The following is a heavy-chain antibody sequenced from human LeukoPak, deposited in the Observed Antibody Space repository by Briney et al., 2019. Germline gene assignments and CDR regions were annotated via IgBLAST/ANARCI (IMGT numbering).Heavy chain of an antibody. CDR3: ARDKGSGWFDY. Sequence: SQTLSLTCAISGDSFSSNSVTWNWIRQSPSRGLEWLGRTYYRSTWYNDYAVSVRGRITVNPDTSKNQFSLHLNSVTPEDTAVYYCARDKGSGWFDYWGQGTLVTVSS. D-gene: IGHD6-19*01. CDR1: GDSFSSNSVT. CDR2: TYYRSTWYN. J-gene: IGHJ4*02. V-gene: IGHV6-1*01.